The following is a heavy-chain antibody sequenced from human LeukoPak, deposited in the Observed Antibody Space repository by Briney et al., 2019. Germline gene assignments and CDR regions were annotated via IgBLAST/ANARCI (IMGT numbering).Heavy chain of an antibody. V-gene: IGHV1-2*02. CDR2: INPNSGGT. D-gene: IGHD3-9*01. J-gene: IGHJ4*02. Sequence: GASVKVSCKASGYTFTGYSIHWVRQAPGQGLEWIGWINPNSGGTNYAQKFQGRVTMTRDTSISTAYMELSRLRSDDTAVYYCAREFDWLEYYFDYWGQGTLVTVSS. CDR3: AREFDWLEYYFDY. CDR1: GYTFTGYS.